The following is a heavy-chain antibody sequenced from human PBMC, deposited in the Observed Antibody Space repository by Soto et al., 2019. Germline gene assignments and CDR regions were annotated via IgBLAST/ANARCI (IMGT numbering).Heavy chain of an antibody. V-gene: IGHV1-18*01. J-gene: IGHJ6*02. CDR3: ARDRGAYGMDV. Sequence: QVQLVQSGAEVKKPGASVKVSCKASGYTFTSYGISWVRQAPGQGLEWMGWISAYNGNTNYAQKLQGRVTMTTDTSTSTADMELGSRRYEDTAVYYCARDRGAYGMDVWGQGTTVTVSS. CDR2: ISAYNGNT. CDR1: GYTFTSYG.